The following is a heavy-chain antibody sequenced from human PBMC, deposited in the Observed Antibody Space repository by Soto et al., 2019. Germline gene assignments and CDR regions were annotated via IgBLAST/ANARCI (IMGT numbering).Heavy chain of an antibody. V-gene: IGHV4-59*01. CDR3: ARNSEYSSSTDY. Sequence: PSETLSLTCAVSGGSISSYYWSWIRQPPGKGLEWIGYISASGSTNYNPSLKSRVTISVDTSTNEFSLELRSMTAADTAVYYCARNSEYSSSTDYWGQGTLXTVSS. CDR2: ISASGST. D-gene: IGHD6-6*01. CDR1: GGSISSYY. J-gene: IGHJ4*02.